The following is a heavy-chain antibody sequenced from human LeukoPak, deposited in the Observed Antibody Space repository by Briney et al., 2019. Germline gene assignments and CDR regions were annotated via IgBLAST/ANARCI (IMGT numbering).Heavy chain of an antibody. CDR3: ARLTNMEKDVTPTYYMDV. D-gene: IGHD2-8*01. J-gene: IGHJ6*03. CDR2: IYYSGST. CDR1: GGSISSYY. Sequence: SETLSLTCTVSGGSISSYYWSWLRQPPGKGLEWIGYIYYSGSTNYNPSLKSQVTISVDTSKSQFSLKLSSVTAADTAVYYCARLTNMEKDVTPTYYMDVWGKGTTVTVSS. V-gene: IGHV4-59*01.